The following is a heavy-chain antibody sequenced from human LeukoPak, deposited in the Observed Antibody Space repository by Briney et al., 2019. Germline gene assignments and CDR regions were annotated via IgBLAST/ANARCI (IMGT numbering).Heavy chain of an antibody. Sequence: PGGSLRLSCAASGFTFSRHWMSWVRQAPGKGLEWVANVKQDGSEGFYVDSVKGRFTISRDNAKNSLYLQMNSLRAEDTAVYYCAKDNAPDRSGSDYWGQGTLVTVSS. CDR3: AKDNAPDRSGSDY. D-gene: IGHD6-25*01. J-gene: IGHJ4*02. CDR1: GFTFSRHW. V-gene: IGHV3-7*01. CDR2: VKQDGSEG.